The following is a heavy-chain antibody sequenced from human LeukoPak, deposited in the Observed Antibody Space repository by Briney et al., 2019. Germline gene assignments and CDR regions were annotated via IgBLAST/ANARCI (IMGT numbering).Heavy chain of an antibody. CDR1: GFTFSSYN. V-gene: IGHV3-21*01. J-gene: IGHJ5*02. CDR2: ITSSSYI. CDR3: ARPGVTGWFDP. Sequence: GGSLTLSCAASGFTFSSYNMNWVRQAPGKGLEWVSSITSSSYIYYSDSVKGRFTISRAKAKNSLYLQMNSLRAEDTAVYYCARPGVTGWFDPWGQGTLVTVSS. D-gene: IGHD3-10*01.